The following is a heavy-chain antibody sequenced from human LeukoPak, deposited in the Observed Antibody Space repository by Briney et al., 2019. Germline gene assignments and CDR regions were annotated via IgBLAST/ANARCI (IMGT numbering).Heavy chain of an antibody. CDR2: IYPGDSDT. V-gene: IGHV5-51*01. CDR1: GYSFTSYW. CDR3: ARSSAVAGTVTWFDY. J-gene: IGHJ4*02. Sequence: GEALQISCKGSGYSFTSYWIGWGRQMPGKGVEGRGMIYPGDSDTRYSPSFQGPVPISADKSIITAYLQWSSLKASDTAMYYCARSSAVAGTVTWFDYWGQGTLVTVSS. D-gene: IGHD6-19*01.